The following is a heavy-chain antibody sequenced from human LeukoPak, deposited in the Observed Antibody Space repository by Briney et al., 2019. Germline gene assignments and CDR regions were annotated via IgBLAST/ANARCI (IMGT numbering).Heavy chain of an antibody. CDR3: ARAFGYCSSTSCYMLDY. CDR1: GGTFSSSA. Sequence: ASVKVSCKASGGTFSSSAISWVRQAPGQGLEWMGRIIPILAITNYAQEFQGRVTMTADTSTSTAYMELSSLRSDDTAVYYCARAFGYCSSTSCYMLDYWGQGTLVTVSS. CDR2: IIPILAIT. V-gene: IGHV1-69*04. D-gene: IGHD2-2*03. J-gene: IGHJ4*02.